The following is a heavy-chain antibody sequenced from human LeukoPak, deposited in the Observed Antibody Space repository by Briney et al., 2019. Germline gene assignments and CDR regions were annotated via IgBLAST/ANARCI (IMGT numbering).Heavy chain of an antibody. J-gene: IGHJ4*02. Sequence: PSETLSLTCAVYGGSFSGYYWSWIRHPPGKGLGWMGEINHSGRTNSNPSLKGRVTISVDTSKSQFSLKLSSVPAADTAVCYCAGLWFGEPTRDYWGQGTLVTVSS. CDR2: INHSGRT. D-gene: IGHD3-10*01. V-gene: IGHV4-34*01. CDR1: GGSFSGYY. CDR3: AGLWFGEPTRDY.